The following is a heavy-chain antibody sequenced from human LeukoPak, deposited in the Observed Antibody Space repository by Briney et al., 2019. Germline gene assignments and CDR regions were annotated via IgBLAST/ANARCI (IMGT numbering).Heavy chain of an antibody. J-gene: IGHJ4*02. CDR2: IYHSGST. D-gene: IGHD3-9*01. Sequence: PSETLSLTCTVSGGSISSSSYYWGWIRQPPGKGLEWIGSIYHSGSTYYNPSLKSRVTISVDTSKNQFSLKLSSVTAADTAVYYCARPTNYDILTGYYYWGQGTLVTVSS. V-gene: IGHV4-39*01. CDR3: ARPTNYDILTGYYY. CDR1: GGSISSSSYY.